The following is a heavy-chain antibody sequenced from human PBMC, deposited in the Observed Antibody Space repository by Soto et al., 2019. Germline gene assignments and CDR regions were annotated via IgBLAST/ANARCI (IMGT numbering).Heavy chain of an antibody. J-gene: IGHJ6*02. CDR2: ISSSGSTI. Sequence: EVQLVESGGGLVQPGGSLRLSCAASGFTFSSYEMNWVRQAPGKGLEWVSYISSSGSTIYYADSVKGRFTISRDNAKNSLNLQMNSLRAEDTAVYYCARNTHYDFWSGYIPPVYYYGMDVWGQGTTVTVSS. V-gene: IGHV3-48*03. CDR3: ARNTHYDFWSGYIPPVYYYGMDV. D-gene: IGHD3-3*01. CDR1: GFTFSSYE.